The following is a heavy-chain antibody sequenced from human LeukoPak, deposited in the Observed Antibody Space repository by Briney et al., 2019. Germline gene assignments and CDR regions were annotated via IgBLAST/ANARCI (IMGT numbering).Heavy chain of an antibody. CDR2: IYYSGST. CDR1: GGSISSGGYY. Sequence: SETLSLSCTVSGGSISSGGYYWSWISQHPGKGLEWIGYIYYSGSTYYNPSLKSRVTISVDTSKNQFSLKLSSVTAADTAVYYCARRGRLPRSGYFDYWGQGTLVTVSS. V-gene: IGHV4-31*03. CDR3: ARRGRLPRSGYFDY. J-gene: IGHJ4*02. D-gene: IGHD2-15*01.